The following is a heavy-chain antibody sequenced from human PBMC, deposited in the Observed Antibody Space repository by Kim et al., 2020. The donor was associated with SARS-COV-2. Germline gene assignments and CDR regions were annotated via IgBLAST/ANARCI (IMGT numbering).Heavy chain of an antibody. CDR1: GGSFSGYY. V-gene: IGHV4-34*01. Sequence: SETLSLTCAVYGGSFSGYYWSWIRQPPGKGLEWIGEINHSGSTNSNPSLKSRVTISVDTSKNQFSLKLSSVTAAVTAVYYCARGRSPAENWFDPWGQGTLVTVS. CDR2: INHSGST. CDR3: ARGRSPAENWFDP. J-gene: IGHJ5*02. D-gene: IGHD2-2*01.